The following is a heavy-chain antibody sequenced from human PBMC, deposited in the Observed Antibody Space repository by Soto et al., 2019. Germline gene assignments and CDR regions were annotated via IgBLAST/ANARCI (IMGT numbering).Heavy chain of an antibody. CDR1: GYMLTELS. D-gene: IGHD2-15*01. CDR2: FDPEDAET. J-gene: IGHJ6*02. V-gene: IGHV1-24*01. Sequence: ASVKVSCKVSGYMLTELSMHWVRQPPGKGLEWMGGFDPEDAETIYARRFQGRVTMTEDTSADTAYMELSSLRSEDTAVYYCAAGVVPYGMDVWGQGTTVTAP. CDR3: AAGVVPYGMDV.